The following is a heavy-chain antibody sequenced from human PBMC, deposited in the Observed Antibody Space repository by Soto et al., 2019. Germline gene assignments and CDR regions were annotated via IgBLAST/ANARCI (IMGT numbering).Heavy chain of an antibody. D-gene: IGHD2-15*01. V-gene: IGHV4-30-2*01. CDR3: ATREGGFDY. CDR2: IYHSGRT. Sequence: PSETLSLTCAVSGGSISSGCYSWSWIRQKPGKGLEWIGYIYHSGRTYYNPSLKSRVTISVDRSKNQFSLKLSSVTAADTAVYYCATREGGFDYLGQGTLVPVSP. J-gene: IGHJ4*02. CDR1: GGSISSGCYS.